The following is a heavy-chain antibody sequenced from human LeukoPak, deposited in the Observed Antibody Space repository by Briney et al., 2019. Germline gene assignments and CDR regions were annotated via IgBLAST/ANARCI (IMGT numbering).Heavy chain of an antibody. CDR3: AGHSVDGLELRKGYFDF. Sequence: PSETLSLTCTVFGGSISSGAYFWGWIRQPPGKGLEWIGSIYYTKNTYYNPSLKSRVTISVDTSKNHFSLKLGSVIAADTAVYYCAGHSVDGLELRKGYFDFWGRGTLVTVSS. D-gene: IGHD1-7*01. CDR2: IYYTKNT. CDR1: GGSISSGAYF. J-gene: IGHJ4*02. V-gene: IGHV4-39*01.